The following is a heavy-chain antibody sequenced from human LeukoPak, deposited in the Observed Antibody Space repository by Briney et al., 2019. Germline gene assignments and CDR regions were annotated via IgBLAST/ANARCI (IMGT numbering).Heavy chain of an antibody. CDR3: AKDLRGNGYYLDY. Sequence: GGSLRLSCAASGFTFSSYAMGWVRQAPGKGLEWVSAISGSGGNTYYADSVKGRFTISRDNSKDTLYLQMNSLRAEDTALYYCAKDLRGNGYYLDYRGQGTLVTVSS. CDR2: ISGSGGNT. V-gene: IGHV3-23*01. J-gene: IGHJ4*02. D-gene: IGHD3-10*01. CDR1: GFTFSSYA.